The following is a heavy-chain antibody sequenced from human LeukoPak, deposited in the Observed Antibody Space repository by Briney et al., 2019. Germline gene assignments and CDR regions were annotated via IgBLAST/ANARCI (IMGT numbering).Heavy chain of an antibody. V-gene: IGHV3-21*01. CDR2: ISSSSSSI. CDR3: ASGKMSTVTFAY. CDR1: GFTFSTYS. J-gene: IGHJ4*02. D-gene: IGHD4-11*01. Sequence: GGSLRLSCAASGFTFSTYSMNWVRQAPGKGLVWVSSISSSSSSIYYSDSVKGRFTISRDNAKNSLYLQMNSLRAEDTAVYYCASGKMSTVTFAYWGRGTLVTVSS.